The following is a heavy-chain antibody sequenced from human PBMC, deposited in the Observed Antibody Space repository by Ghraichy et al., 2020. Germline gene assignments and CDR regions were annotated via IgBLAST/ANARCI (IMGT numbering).Heavy chain of an antibody. V-gene: IGHV4-59*01. Sequence: SETLSLTCTVSGGSISSYYWSWIRQPPGKGLEWIGYIYYSGSTNYNPSLKSRVTISVDTSKNQFSLKLSSVTAADTAVYYCARDCGSTHYMDVWGKGTTVTVSS. CDR1: GGSISSYY. CDR2: IYYSGST. D-gene: IGHD2-21*01. CDR3: ARDCGSTHYMDV. J-gene: IGHJ6*03.